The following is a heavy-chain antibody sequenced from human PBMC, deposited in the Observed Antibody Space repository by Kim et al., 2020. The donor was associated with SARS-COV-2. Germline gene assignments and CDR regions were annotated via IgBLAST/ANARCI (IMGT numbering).Heavy chain of an antibody. J-gene: IGHJ6*02. D-gene: IGHD1-7*01. CDR1: GFTFGEYA. V-gene: IGHV3-9*01. CDR3: SRGGDNWNYNYYYGMDV. Sequence: GGSLRLSCVGSGFTFGEYAMHWVRQGPGKGLEWVAGINWNSISIAYADSVKGRFTISRDNAKNSLYLQMNSLRSEDTAFYYCSRGGDNWNYNYYYGMDVWGQRTTVTVSS. CDR2: INWNSISI.